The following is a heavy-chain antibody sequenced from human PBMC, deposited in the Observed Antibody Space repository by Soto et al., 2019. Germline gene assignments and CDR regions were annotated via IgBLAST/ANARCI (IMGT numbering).Heavy chain of an antibody. D-gene: IGHD6-13*01. CDR1: GGSISSYY. Sequence: KTSETLSLTCTVSGGSISSYYWSWIRQPPGKGLEWIGYIYYSGSTNYNPSLKSRVTISVDTSKNQFSLKLSSVTAADTAVYYCARSEYSSSWYLGYWYFDLWGRGTLVTV. V-gene: IGHV4-59*01. CDR2: IYYSGST. CDR3: ARSEYSSSWYLGYWYFDL. J-gene: IGHJ2*01.